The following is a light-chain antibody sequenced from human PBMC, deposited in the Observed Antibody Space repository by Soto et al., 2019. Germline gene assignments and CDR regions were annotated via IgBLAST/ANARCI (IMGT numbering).Light chain of an antibody. Sequence: EIVLTRSPGTLSLSPGERATLSCRASQRVSSRYLAWYQQKLGQAPRLLIFGAASRATCIPDRFSGSGSGTDLTLTFSRLEPEDFAVYYCQQYGGSRTFGQGTKLEIK. V-gene: IGKV3-20*01. CDR1: QRVSSRY. CDR2: GAA. CDR3: QQYGGSRT. J-gene: IGKJ2*01.